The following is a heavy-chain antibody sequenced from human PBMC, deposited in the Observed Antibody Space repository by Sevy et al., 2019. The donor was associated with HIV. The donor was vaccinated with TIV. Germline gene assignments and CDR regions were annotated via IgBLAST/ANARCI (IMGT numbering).Heavy chain of an antibody. V-gene: IGHV3-23*01. Sequence: GGSLRLSCAASGFTFSSYAMSWVRQAPGKGLEWVSGISGSGGRTYYADSVKGRFTVSRYNSKNTLYLQMKSLRAEDTAGYYCANLGTSYYESSSYYYQAPFDYWGQGTLVTVSS. D-gene: IGHD3-22*01. CDR2: ISGSGGRT. CDR1: GFTFSSYA. CDR3: ANLGTSYYESSSYYYQAPFDY. J-gene: IGHJ4*02.